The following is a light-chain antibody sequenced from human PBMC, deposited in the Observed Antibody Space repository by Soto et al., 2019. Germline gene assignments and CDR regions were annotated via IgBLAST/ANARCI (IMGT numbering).Light chain of an antibody. CDR1: ISNIGAGYD. CDR3: QSYDSSLSGYV. J-gene: IGLJ1*01. Sequence: QSVLTQPPSVSGAPGQRVTISFTGSISNIGAGYDVHWYQQLPGTAPKLLISGNSNRPSGVPDRFSGSKSGTSASLAITGLQAEDEADYYCQSYDSSLSGYVFGTGTKVTVL. CDR2: GNS. V-gene: IGLV1-40*01.